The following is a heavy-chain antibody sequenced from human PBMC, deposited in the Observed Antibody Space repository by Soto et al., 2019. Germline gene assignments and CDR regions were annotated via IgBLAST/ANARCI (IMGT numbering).Heavy chain of an antibody. CDR2: IYWNDEE. Sequence: QITLKESGPTLVKPTQTLTLTCTFSGFSLTTDGVGVDWIRQPPGKALEWLGLIYWNDEERYRPSLQSRLTITKDTSRNQVVLTMTNMDPVDTATYYCAHRTTLTSGINWGQGTLVTVSS. D-gene: IGHD4-4*01. J-gene: IGHJ4*02. CDR1: GFSLTTDGVG. CDR3: AHRTTLTSGIN. V-gene: IGHV2-5*01.